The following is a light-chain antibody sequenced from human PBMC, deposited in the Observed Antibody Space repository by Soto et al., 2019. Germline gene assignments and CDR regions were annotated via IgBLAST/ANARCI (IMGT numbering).Light chain of an antibody. CDR3: QSYDSSLSGSYV. V-gene: IGLV1-40*01. J-gene: IGLJ1*01. CDR1: SSNIGAGYD. CDR2: SNN. Sequence: QSVLTQPPSVSGAPGQRVTISCTGSSSNIGAGYDVHWYQRLPGTAPKVLFYSNNNRPSGVPDRFSGSKSGTSASLAITGLQAEDEADYYCQSYDSSLSGSYVFGTGTKVTVL.